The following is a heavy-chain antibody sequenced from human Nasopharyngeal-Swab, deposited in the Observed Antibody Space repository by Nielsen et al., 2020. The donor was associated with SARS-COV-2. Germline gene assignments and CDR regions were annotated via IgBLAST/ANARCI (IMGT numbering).Heavy chain of an antibody. CDR2: ISSSSSYI. V-gene: IGHV3-21*01. CDR1: GFTFSSYS. CDR3: AREGGIFGVVIVDY. D-gene: IGHD3-3*01. Sequence: GESLKIFFAASGFTFSSYSMNWVRQAPGKGLEWVSSISSSSSYIYYADSVKGRFTISRDNAKNSLYLQMNSLRAEDTAVYYCAREGGIFGVVIVDYWGQGTLVTVSS. J-gene: IGHJ4*02.